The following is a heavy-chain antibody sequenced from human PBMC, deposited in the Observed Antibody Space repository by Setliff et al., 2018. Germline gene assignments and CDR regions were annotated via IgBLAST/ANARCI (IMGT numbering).Heavy chain of an antibody. CDR1: GYSISSGYY. CDR3: ASGLNNRDSTPGDY. D-gene: IGHD2-21*02. V-gene: IGHV4-38-2*02. Sequence: SETLSLTCTVSGYSISSGYYWSWIRQPPGKGLEWIGEINHSGSTNYNPSLKSRVTISVDTSKKQYSLNLNSVTAADTAVYYCASGLNNRDSTPGDYWGQGTLVTVSS. CDR2: INHSGST. J-gene: IGHJ4*02.